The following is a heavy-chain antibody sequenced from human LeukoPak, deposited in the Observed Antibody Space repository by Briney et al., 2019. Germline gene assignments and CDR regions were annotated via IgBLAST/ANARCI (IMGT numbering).Heavy chain of an antibody. Sequence: GGSLRLSCAASGFTFSSYGMHLVSQAPGKGLEWVAFIRYDGSNKYYADSVKGRFTISRDNSKNTLYLQMNSLRAEDTAVYYCAKDLYYYDSSGSHYFDYWGQGTLVTVSS. V-gene: IGHV3-30*02. CDR3: AKDLYYYDSSGSHYFDY. CDR2: IRYDGSNK. D-gene: IGHD3-22*01. J-gene: IGHJ4*02. CDR1: GFTFSSYG.